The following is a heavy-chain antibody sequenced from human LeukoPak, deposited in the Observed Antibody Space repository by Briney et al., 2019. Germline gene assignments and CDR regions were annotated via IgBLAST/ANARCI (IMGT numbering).Heavy chain of an antibody. J-gene: IGHJ4*02. Sequence: GASVKVSCTASGYTFTSYDINWVRQATGQGLEWMGWMNPNSGNTGYAQKFQGRDTMTRNTSISTAYMELSSLRSEDTAVYYCAREGGRPRQYKDCSGGSCQTRRPYFDYWGQGTLVTVSS. V-gene: IGHV1-8*01. D-gene: IGHD2-15*01. CDR3: AREGGRPRQYKDCSGGSCQTRRPYFDY. CDR1: GYTFTSYD. CDR2: MNPNSGNT.